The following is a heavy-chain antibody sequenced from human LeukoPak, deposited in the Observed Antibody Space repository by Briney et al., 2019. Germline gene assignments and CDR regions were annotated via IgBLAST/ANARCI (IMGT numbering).Heavy chain of an antibody. CDR3: ARPHSLRYFDWPLFDY. D-gene: IGHD3-9*01. V-gene: IGHV1-69*01. Sequence: GSSVKVSCKASGGTFSSYAISWVRQAPGQGLEWMGGIIPIFGTANYAQKFQGRVTITADESTSTAYMELSSLRSEDTAVYYCARPHSLRYFDWPLFDYWGQGTLVTVSS. CDR1: GGTFSSYA. J-gene: IGHJ4*02. CDR2: IIPIFGTA.